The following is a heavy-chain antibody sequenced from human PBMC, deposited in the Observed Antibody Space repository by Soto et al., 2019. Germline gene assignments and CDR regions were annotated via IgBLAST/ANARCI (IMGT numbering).Heavy chain of an antibody. Sequence: QVQLVESGGGVVQPGRSLRLSCAASGFAFNTYGMHWVRQAPGKGLEWVAVTTSDGARINYADSVKGRFTISRDNSRTTLYLQMNSLRIDDTAVYYCARKNPGREWELPDYWGQGTLVTVSS. CDR1: GFAFNTYG. CDR2: TTSDGARI. J-gene: IGHJ4*02. V-gene: IGHV3-30*03. D-gene: IGHD1-26*01. CDR3: ARKNPGREWELPDY.